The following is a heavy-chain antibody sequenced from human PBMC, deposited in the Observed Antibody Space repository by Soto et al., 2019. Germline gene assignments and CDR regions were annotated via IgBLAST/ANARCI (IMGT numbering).Heavy chain of an antibody. CDR2: ISWNSGSI. J-gene: IGHJ6*02. D-gene: IGHD6-19*01. V-gene: IGHV3-9*01. CDR3: AKDICRVTSSGCISYYGMDV. CDR1: GFTFDDYA. Sequence: EVQLVESGGGLVQPGRSLRLSCAASGFTFDDYAMHWVRQAPGKGLEWVSGISWNSGSIGYVDSVKGRFTISRDNAXXSXYXXMNSLRAEDTALYYCAKDICRVTSSGCISYYGMDVWGQGTTVTVSS.